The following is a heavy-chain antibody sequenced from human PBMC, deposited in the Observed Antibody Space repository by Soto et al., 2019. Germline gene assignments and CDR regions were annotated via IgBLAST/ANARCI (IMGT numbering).Heavy chain of an antibody. J-gene: IGHJ6*02. Sequence: QVQLVQSGAEVKKPGASVKVSCKASGYTFTSYAMHWVRQAPGQRLEWMGWINAGNGNTKYSQKFQGRGTITRDTSASTAYMELSSLRSEDTAVYYCARGERVVITVFAMDVWGQGTTVTVSS. V-gene: IGHV1-3*01. CDR1: GYTFTSYA. D-gene: IGHD3-22*01. CDR3: ARGERVVITVFAMDV. CDR2: INAGNGNT.